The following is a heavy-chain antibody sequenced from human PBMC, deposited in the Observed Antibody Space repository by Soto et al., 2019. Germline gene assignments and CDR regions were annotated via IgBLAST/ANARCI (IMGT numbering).Heavy chain of an antibody. V-gene: IGHV4-34*01. CDR3: ARVRGVILGSDY. CDR1: GGSFMVYY. CDR2: INHSGST. D-gene: IGHD3-10*01. Sequence: PLEILCLTCAVYGGSFMVYYWSWIRQPPGKGLEWIGEINHSGSTNYNPSLKSRVTISVDTSKNQFSLKLSSVTAADTAVYYCARVRGVILGSDYWGQGTLVTVSS. J-gene: IGHJ4*02.